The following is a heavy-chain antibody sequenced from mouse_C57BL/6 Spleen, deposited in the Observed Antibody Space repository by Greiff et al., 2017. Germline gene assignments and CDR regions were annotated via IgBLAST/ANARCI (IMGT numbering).Heavy chain of an antibody. CDR3: ARCDDGYPWFAY. D-gene: IGHD2-3*01. J-gene: IGHJ3*01. Sequence: QVQLQQPGAELVKPGASVKMSCKASGYTFTSYWITWVKQRPGQGLEWIGDIYPGSGSTNYNEKFKSKATLTVDTSSSTAYMQLSSLTSEDSAVYYWARCDDGYPWFAYWGQGTLVTVSA. CDR1: GYTFTSYW. V-gene: IGHV1-55*01. CDR2: IYPGSGST.